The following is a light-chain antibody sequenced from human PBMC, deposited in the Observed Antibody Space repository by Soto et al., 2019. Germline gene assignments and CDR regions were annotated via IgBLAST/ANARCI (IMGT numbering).Light chain of an antibody. CDR3: GAWDNSLSVVV. CDR2: DND. Sequence: QSVLTQPPSVSAAPGQKVTISCSGSSSNIGPNYVSWYQHLPGTAPKLLIYDNDKRPSGIPDRFSGSKSGTSATLGITGLQTGDEADYYCGAWDNSLSVVVFGGGTKLTVL. CDR1: SSNIGPNY. V-gene: IGLV1-51*01. J-gene: IGLJ2*01.